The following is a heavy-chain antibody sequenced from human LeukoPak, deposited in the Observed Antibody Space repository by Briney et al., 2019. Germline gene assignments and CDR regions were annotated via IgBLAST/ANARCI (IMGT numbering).Heavy chain of an antibody. Sequence: ASVKVSCKASGYTFTSYGISWVRQAPGQGLEWMGWISAYNGNTNYAQKLQGRVTMTTDTSTSTAYMELRSLRSDDTAVYYCARAFPPIKYSSSFFDYWGQGTLVTVSS. CDR2: ISAYNGNT. J-gene: IGHJ4*02. D-gene: IGHD6-13*01. CDR3: ARAFPPIKYSSSFFDY. V-gene: IGHV1-18*01. CDR1: GYTFTSYG.